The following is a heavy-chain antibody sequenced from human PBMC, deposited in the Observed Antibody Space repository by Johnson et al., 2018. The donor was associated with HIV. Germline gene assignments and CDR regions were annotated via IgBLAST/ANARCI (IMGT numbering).Heavy chain of an antibody. CDR2: ISGSGGST. J-gene: IGHJ3*02. CDR3: AKDRVLFQLQSASHHRDAFDI. D-gene: IGHD2-2*01. V-gene: IGHV3-23*04. Sequence: EKLVESGGGLVQPGGSLRLSCAASGFTFSSYAMSWVRQAPGKGLEWVSAISGSGGSTYYADSVKGRFTISRDNSKNTLYLQMNSLRAEDTAVYYCAKDRVLFQLQSASHHRDAFDIWGQGTMVTVSS. CDR1: GFTFSSYA.